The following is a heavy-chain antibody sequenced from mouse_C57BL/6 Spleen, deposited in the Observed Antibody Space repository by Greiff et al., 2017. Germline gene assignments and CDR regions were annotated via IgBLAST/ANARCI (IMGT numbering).Heavy chain of an antibody. CDR2: ISYDGSN. V-gene: IGHV3-6*01. CDR1: GYSITSGYY. Sequence: EVHLVESGPGLVKPSQSLSLTCSVTGYSITSGYYWNWIRQFPGNKLEWMGYISYDGSNNYNPSLKNRISITRDTSKNQFFLKLNSVTTEDTATYYCAREGYGSSYGMDYWGQGTSVTVSS. J-gene: IGHJ4*01. CDR3: AREGYGSSYGMDY. D-gene: IGHD1-1*01.